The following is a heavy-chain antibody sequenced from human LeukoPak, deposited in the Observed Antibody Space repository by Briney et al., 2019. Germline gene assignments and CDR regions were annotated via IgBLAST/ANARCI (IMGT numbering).Heavy chain of an antibody. Sequence: GGSLRLSCAASGFTFSGYWMHWVRQDPGKGLVWVSRINSDGSSTSYAGSVKGRFTISRDNAKNTLYLQMNSLRAEDTAVYYCARALPAASSYGMDVWGQGTTVTVSS. CDR1: GFTFSGYW. CDR2: INSDGSST. D-gene: IGHD2-2*01. V-gene: IGHV3-74*01. J-gene: IGHJ6*02. CDR3: ARALPAASSYGMDV.